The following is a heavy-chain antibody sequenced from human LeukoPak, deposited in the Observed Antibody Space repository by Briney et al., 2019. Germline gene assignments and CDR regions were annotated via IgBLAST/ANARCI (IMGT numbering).Heavy chain of an antibody. CDR3: ARGTMVTGNFDY. CDR1: GFTFSSYT. Sequence: GGSLRLSCAASGFTFSSYTLNWVRQAPGKGLEWASSISSSGDYIYYADSMKGRFTISRDNAKNSLYLQMNSLRAEDMAVYYCARGTMVTGNFDYWGQGTLVTVSS. J-gene: IGHJ4*02. CDR2: ISSSGDYI. D-gene: IGHD5-18*01. V-gene: IGHV3-21*01.